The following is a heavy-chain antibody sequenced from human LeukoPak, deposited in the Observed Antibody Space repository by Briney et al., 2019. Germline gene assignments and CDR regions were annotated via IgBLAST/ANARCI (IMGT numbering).Heavy chain of an antibody. CDR2: MNPNSGNT. CDR3: ARSASTSDWFDP. V-gene: IGHV1-8*01. CDR1: GYTFTSYD. J-gene: IGHJ5*02. Sequence: GASVKVSCKASGYTFTSYDINWVRQATGQGLEWMGWMNPNSGNTGYAQEFQGRVTMTRNTSISTAYMELSSLRSEDTAVYYCARSASTSDWFDPWGQGTLVTVSS. D-gene: IGHD2-2*01.